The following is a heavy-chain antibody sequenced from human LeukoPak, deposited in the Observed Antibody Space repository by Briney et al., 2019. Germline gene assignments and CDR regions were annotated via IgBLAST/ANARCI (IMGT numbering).Heavy chain of an antibody. V-gene: IGHV4-34*01. CDR1: GGSFSGYY. D-gene: IGHD1-26*01. Sequence: SETLSLTCAVYGGSFSGYYWSWIRQPPGKGLEWIGEINHSGSTNYNPSLKSRVTISVDTSKNQFSLKLSSVTAADTAVYYCARPPYSGSYYPRRYYFDYWGQGTLVTVSS. CDR3: ARPPYSGSYYPRRYYFDY. CDR2: INHSGST. J-gene: IGHJ4*02.